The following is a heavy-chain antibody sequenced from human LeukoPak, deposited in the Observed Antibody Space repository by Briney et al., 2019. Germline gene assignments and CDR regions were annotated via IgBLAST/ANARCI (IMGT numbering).Heavy chain of an antibody. D-gene: IGHD3-22*01. V-gene: IGHV1-46*01. CDR2: INPSGGST. CDR1: GYTFTSYY. J-gene: IGHJ4*02. Sequence: ASVRVSCKASGYTFTSYYMHWVRQAPGQGLEWMGIINPSGGSTSYAQKFQGRVTMTRDTSTSTVYMERSSLRSEDTAVYYCARGGAYYDSSGYYHSLGYWGQGTLVTVSS. CDR3: ARGGAYYDSSGYYHSLGY.